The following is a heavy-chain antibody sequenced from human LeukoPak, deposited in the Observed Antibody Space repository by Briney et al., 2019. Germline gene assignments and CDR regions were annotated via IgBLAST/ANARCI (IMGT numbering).Heavy chain of an antibody. Sequence: SETLSLACSVSGASISTYYWSWIRQPAGKGLEWIGRIYTSGSTYSGSTYYNPSLKSRVTMSGDTSKNQLSLKLSSVTAADTAVYYCAGNRRGYFDHWGQGTLVTVSS. CDR2: IYTSGSTYSGST. J-gene: IGHJ4*02. CDR1: GASISTYY. V-gene: IGHV4-4*07. CDR3: AGNRRGYFDH.